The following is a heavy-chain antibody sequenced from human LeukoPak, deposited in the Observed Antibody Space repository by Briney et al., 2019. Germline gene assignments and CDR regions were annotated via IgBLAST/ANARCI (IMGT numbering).Heavy chain of an antibody. CDR3: ARDTSRKSKLIQLWLIDY. D-gene: IGHD5-18*01. CDR1: AYTFTSYG. V-gene: IGHV1-18*01. Sequence: GASVTVTLTSSAYTFTSYGISWVRHPPAQGLERMGWTSAYNGNTNYAQKLQRRVTMTTDTSTSTAYMELRSLRSDDTAVYYCARDTSRKSKLIQLWLIDYWGQGTLVTVSS. J-gene: IGHJ4*02. CDR2: TSAYNGNT.